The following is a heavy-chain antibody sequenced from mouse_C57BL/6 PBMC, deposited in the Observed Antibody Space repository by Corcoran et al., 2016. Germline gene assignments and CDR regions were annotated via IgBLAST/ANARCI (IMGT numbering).Heavy chain of an antibody. CDR3: ARRYYGSSYYAMDY. CDR1: GYTFTTYG. Sequence: QIQLVQSGPELKKPGETVKISCKASGYTFTTYGMSWVKQDQGKGLKWMGWINTYSGVPPYADDFKGRFAFSLETSASTAYLQNNHLKNEDTATYFCARRYYGSSYYAMDYWGQGTSVTVSS. J-gene: IGHJ4*01. CDR2: INTYSGVP. V-gene: IGHV9-3*01. D-gene: IGHD1-1*01.